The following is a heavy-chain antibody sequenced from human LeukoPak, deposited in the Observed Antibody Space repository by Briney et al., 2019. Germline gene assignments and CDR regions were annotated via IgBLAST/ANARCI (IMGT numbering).Heavy chain of an antibody. Sequence: PSETLSLTCTVSGDSINSGNYYWSWIRQPAGKGLEWIGRIYSSGSTNYNPSLKSRVSISVDTSKNQFSLKLSSLIAADTAVYYCTRGRDYGNYVDAFDIWGQGTLVIVSS. CDR1: GDSINSGNYY. J-gene: IGHJ3*02. D-gene: IGHD4-11*01. CDR2: IYSSGST. V-gene: IGHV4-61*02. CDR3: TRGRDYGNYVDAFDI.